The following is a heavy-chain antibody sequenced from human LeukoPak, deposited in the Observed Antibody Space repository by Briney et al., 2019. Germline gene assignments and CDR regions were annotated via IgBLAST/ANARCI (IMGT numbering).Heavy chain of an antibody. Sequence: SETLSLTCTVSGYSISSGYYWGWIRQPPGKGLEWIGSIYHSGSTYYNPSLKSRVTISVDTSKNQFSLKLSSVTAADTAVYYCARVSYYYDSSGYGLFRGGNQYYFDYWGQGTLVTVSS. CDR1: GYSISSGYY. D-gene: IGHD3-22*01. V-gene: IGHV4-38-2*02. CDR2: IYHSGST. J-gene: IGHJ4*02. CDR3: ARVSYYYDSSGYGLFRGGNQYYFDY.